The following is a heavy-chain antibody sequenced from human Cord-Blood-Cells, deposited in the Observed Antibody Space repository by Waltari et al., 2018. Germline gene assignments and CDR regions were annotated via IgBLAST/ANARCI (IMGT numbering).Heavy chain of an antibody. J-gene: IGHJ4*02. Sequence: QVQLQQWGAGLLKPSETLSLTCAVYGRSFSGYYWSRIRPPPGKGLEWIGEINHSGSTNYNPSLKSRVTISVDTSKNQFSLKLSSVTAADTAVYYCARGGFTVTRPYYFDYWGQGTLVTVSS. CDR2: INHSGST. CDR3: ARGGFTVTRPYYFDY. CDR1: GRSFSGYY. V-gene: IGHV4-34*01. D-gene: IGHD4-4*01.